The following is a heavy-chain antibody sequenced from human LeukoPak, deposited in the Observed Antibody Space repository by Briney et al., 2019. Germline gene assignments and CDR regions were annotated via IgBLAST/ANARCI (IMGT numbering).Heavy chain of an antibody. CDR3: ARLRGDYVLPYYYYYMDV. V-gene: IGHV3-11*04. J-gene: IGHJ6*03. D-gene: IGHD4-17*01. CDR1: GFTFSDYY. CDR2: ISSSGSTI. Sequence: GGSLRLSCAASGFTFSDYYMSWIRQAPGKGLEWVSYISSSGSTIYYADSVKGRFTISRDNAKNSLYLQMNSLRAEDTAVYYCARLRGDYVLPYYYYYMDVWGKGTTVTVSS.